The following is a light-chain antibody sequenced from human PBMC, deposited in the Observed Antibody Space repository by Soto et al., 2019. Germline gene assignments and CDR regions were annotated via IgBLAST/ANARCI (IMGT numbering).Light chain of an antibody. CDR3: QQCSSWPLT. J-gene: IGKJ4*01. Sequence: EIQLTQSPATLSVSLGERATLSCRARHSVSSCLAWYQQKPGKAPRLLVYNASSRASGIPARFSGSGSGTDFTLTISSLEPEDFAVYFCQQCSSWPLTFGGGTKVDIK. V-gene: IGKV3-11*01. CDR2: NAS. CDR1: HSVSSC.